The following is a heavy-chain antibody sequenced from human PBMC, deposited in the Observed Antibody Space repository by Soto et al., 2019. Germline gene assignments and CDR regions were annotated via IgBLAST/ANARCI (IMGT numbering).Heavy chain of an antibody. V-gene: IGHV3-48*01. CDR1: GFTFSSYS. CDR3: ARDGNSAYYMDV. CDR2: ISSNSSTI. Sequence: GGSLRLSCAASGFTFSSYSMNWVRQAPGKGLEWVSYISSNSSTIYYADSVKGRFTISRDNAKNSLYLQMNSLRAEDTAVYYCARDGNSAYYMDVWGKGTTVTVSS. D-gene: IGHD1-7*01. J-gene: IGHJ6*03.